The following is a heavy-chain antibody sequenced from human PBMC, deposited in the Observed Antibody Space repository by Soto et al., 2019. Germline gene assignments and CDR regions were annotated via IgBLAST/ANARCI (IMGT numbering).Heavy chain of an antibody. CDR2: IYYSGST. V-gene: IGHV4-61*01. CDR3: ARVPPSLIAARGYFDL. D-gene: IGHD6-6*01. J-gene: IGHJ2*01. CDR1: GGSVSSGSYY. Sequence: QVQLQESGPGLVKPSETLSLTCTVSGGSVSSGSYYWSWIRQPPGKGLEWIGYIYYSGSTNYNPSLKSRVTISVDTSKNQFSLKLSSVTAADTAVYYCARVPPSLIAARGYFDLWGRGTLVTVSS.